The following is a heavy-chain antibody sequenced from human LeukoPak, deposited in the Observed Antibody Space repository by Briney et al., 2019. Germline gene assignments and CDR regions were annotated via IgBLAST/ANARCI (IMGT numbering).Heavy chain of an antibody. CDR2: INHSGST. J-gene: IGHJ4*02. CDR1: GGSFSGYY. CDR3: ARGGPMIVVVITKAYYFDY. Sequence: SETLSLTCAVYGGSFSGYYWSWIRQPPGKGLEWMGEINHSGSTNYNPSLKSRVTISVDTSKNQFSLKLSSVTAADTAVYYCARGGPMIVVVITKAYYFDYWGQGTLVTVSS. D-gene: IGHD3-22*01. V-gene: IGHV4-34*01.